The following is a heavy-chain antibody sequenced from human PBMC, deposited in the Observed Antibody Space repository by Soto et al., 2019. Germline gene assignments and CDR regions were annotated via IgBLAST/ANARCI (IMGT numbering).Heavy chain of an antibody. V-gene: IGHV4-39*01. CDR1: GGSISSSSYY. D-gene: IGHD2-15*01. CDR3: ARHDRICSGGSCYSEWFDP. CDR2: IYYSGST. Sequence: PSETLSLTCTVSGGSISSSSYYWGWIRQPPGKGLEWIGSIYYSGSTYYNPSLKSRVTISVDTSKNQFSLKLSSVTAADTAVYYCARHDRICSGGSCYSEWFDPWGQGTLVTVSS. J-gene: IGHJ5*02.